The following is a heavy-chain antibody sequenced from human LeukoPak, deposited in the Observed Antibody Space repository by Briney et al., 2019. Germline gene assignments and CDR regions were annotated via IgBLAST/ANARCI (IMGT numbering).Heavy chain of an antibody. CDR2: ISSSSTYI. CDR3: ARGSKGDYYYYGMDV. CDR1: GSTFSNYS. J-gene: IGHJ6*02. V-gene: IGHV3-21*01. Sequence: KAGGSLRLSCAASGSTFSNYSMNWVRQAPGKGLEWVSSISSSSTYIYYADSVKGRFTISRDNAKNSLYLQMNSLRAEDTAVYYCARGSKGDYYYYGMDVWGQGTTVTVSS.